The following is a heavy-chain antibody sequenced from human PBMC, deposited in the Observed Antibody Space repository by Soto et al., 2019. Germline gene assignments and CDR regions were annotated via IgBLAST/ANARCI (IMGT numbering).Heavy chain of an antibody. Sequence: PGGSLRLSCAASGFTFSSYAMSWVRQAPGKGLEWVSTISGSGGSADYADPVKGRFTISRDNPQNTLYLEMNSLRAEDTAIYYCAKDRFHVVVTVSIFDPWGQGTLVTVSS. D-gene: IGHD2-21*02. CDR3: AKDRFHVVVTVSIFDP. J-gene: IGHJ5*02. CDR2: ISGSGGSA. V-gene: IGHV3-23*01. CDR1: GFTFSSYA.